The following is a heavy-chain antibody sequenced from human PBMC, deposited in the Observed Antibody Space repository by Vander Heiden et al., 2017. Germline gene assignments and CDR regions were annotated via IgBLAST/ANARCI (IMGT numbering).Heavy chain of an antibody. CDR3: ARRGGYYGSGSYIY. CDR2: INPNSGGT. Sequence: QVQLVQSGAEVKKHGASGKGSCKASGYTFTGYYMHWVRQAPGQGLEWMGWINPNSGGTNYAQKFQGRVTMTRDTSISTAYMELSRLRSDDTAVYYCARRGGYYGSGSYIYWGQGTLVTVSS. J-gene: IGHJ4*02. D-gene: IGHD3-10*01. CDR1: GYTFTGYY. V-gene: IGHV1-2*02.